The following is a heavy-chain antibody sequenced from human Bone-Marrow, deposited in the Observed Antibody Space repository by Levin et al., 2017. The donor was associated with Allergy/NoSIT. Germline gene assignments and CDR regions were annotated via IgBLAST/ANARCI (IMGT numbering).Heavy chain of an antibody. CDR2: ISGSGGST. CDR3: AKRSSGRYGRAIDY. CDR1: GFTFSSYA. V-gene: IGHV3-23*01. D-gene: IGHD1-14*01. Sequence: GESLKISCAASGFTFSSYAMSWVRQAPGKGLEWVSAISGSGGSTYYADSVKGRFTISRDNSKNTLYLQMNSLRAEDTAVYYCAKRSSGRYGRAIDYWGQGTLVTVSS. J-gene: IGHJ4*02.